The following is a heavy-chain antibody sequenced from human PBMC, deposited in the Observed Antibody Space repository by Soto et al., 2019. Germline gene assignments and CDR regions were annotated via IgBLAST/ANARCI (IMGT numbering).Heavy chain of an antibody. Sequence: PSQTLSLTCAISGDSVSSNSAAWNWIRQSPSRGLEWLGRTYYRSKWYNDYAVSVKSRITINPDTSKNQFSLQLNSVTPEDTAVYYCARDGVLRGYSGYDPLHYYYYYGMDVRGQGTTVTVSS. V-gene: IGHV6-1*01. J-gene: IGHJ6*02. CDR1: GDSVSSNSAA. CDR3: ARDGVLRGYSGYDPLHYYYYYGMDV. CDR2: TYYRSKWYN. D-gene: IGHD5-12*01.